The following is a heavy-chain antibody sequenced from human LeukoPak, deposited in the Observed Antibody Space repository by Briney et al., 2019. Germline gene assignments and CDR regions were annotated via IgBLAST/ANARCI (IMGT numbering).Heavy chain of an antibody. CDR2: MSYDGTNK. D-gene: IGHD6-19*01. J-gene: IGHJ4*02. CDR1: GFIFSTYA. Sequence: PGGSLRLSCAASGFIFSTYAMHWVRQAPGKGLEWVAVMSYDGTNKYYADSVKGRFTISRDNSKNTLYLQMNSLRAEDTAVCYCALTVAGWGQGTLVTVSS. CDR3: ALTVAG. V-gene: IGHV3-30*04.